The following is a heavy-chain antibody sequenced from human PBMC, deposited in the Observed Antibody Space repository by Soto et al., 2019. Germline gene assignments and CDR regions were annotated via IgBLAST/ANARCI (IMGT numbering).Heavy chain of an antibody. V-gene: IGHV1-45*02. Sequence: AASVKVSRKASGYTFTYRYLHWVRQAPGQALEWMGWITPFNGNTNYAQKFQDRVTITRDRSMSTAYMELSSLRSEDTAMYYCVICTSSQPHGMDVWGQGTTVTVSS. CDR3: VICTSSQPHGMDV. J-gene: IGHJ6*02. D-gene: IGHD2-2*01. CDR2: ITPFNGNT. CDR1: GYTFTYRY.